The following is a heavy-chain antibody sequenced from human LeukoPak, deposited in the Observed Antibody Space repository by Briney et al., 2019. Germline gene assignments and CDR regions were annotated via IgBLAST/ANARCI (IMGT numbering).Heavy chain of an antibody. Sequence: PGGSLRLSCAASGFTVSSNYMSWVRQAPGKGLDSVSVIYSRGSTYYAGSVKGRFTISRDNSKNTLYLQMNSLRAEDTAVYYCASLPTVTTGGYYFDYWGQGTLVTVSS. CDR2: IYSRGST. V-gene: IGHV3-66*01. J-gene: IGHJ4*02. CDR3: ASLPTVTTGGYYFDY. CDR1: GFTVSSNY. D-gene: IGHD4-17*01.